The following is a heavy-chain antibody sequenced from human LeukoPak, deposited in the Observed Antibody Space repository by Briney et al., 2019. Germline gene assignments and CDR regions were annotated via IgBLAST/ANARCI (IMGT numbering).Heavy chain of an antibody. CDR2: IYHSGST. CDR1: GGSIGSSSYY. J-gene: IGHJ4*02. Sequence: PSETLSLTXTVSGGSIGSSSYYWGWIGQPPGKGLEWIGSIYHSGSTYYNPSLKSRVTISVDTSKNQFSLKLSSVTAADTAVYYCARGSRIAAAGAFDYWGQGTLVTVSS. D-gene: IGHD6-13*01. V-gene: IGHV4-39*07. CDR3: ARGSRIAAAGAFDY.